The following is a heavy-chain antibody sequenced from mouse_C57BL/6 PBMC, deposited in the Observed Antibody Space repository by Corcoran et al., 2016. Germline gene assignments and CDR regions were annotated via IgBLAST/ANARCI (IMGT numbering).Heavy chain of an antibody. V-gene: IGHV1-26*01. CDR3: ASGGHYDYDGFAY. CDR1: GYTFTDYY. CDR2: INPNNGGT. Sequence: EVQLQQSGPELVKPGASVKISCKASGYTFTDYYMNWVKQSHGKSLEWIGDINPNNGGTSYNQKFKGKATLTVDKSSSTAYMELRSLTSEDSAVYYGASGGHYDYDGFAYWGQGTLVTVSA. J-gene: IGHJ3*01. D-gene: IGHD2-4*01.